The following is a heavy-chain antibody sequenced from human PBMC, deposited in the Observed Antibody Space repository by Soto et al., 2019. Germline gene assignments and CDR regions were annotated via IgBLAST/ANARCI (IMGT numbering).Heavy chain of an antibody. CDR1: GGSIHDYY. Sequence: QVQLQSSGPGLVKPSQTLSLTCTVSGGSIHDYYWVWIRQPPGKGLEWIGSIFYTGSTDYNPSLKSRVTLSLATSKTQFSLNLSSVTAADTAVYYCARVNRGAFDHWGQGALVTVSS. V-gene: IGHV4-59*01. J-gene: IGHJ4*02. CDR3: ARVNRGAFDH. CDR2: IFYTGST.